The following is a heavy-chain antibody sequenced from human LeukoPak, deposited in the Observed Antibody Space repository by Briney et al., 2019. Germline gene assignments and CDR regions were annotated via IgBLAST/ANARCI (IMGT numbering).Heavy chain of an antibody. D-gene: IGHD5-18*01. J-gene: IGHJ4*02. V-gene: IGHV3-30-3*01. CDR3: AKDMGYTFGHAFDY. CDR1: GFTFSSYS. Sequence: GGSLRLSCAASGFTFSSYSMHWVRQAPGKGLEWVALTSYDGSNKYYADSVKGRFTISRDNSKNTLYLQMNSLRTEDTAMYYCAKDMGYTFGHAFDYWGQGTLVTVSS. CDR2: TSYDGSNK.